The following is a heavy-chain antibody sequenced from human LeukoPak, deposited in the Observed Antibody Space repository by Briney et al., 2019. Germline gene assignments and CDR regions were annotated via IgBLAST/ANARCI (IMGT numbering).Heavy chain of an antibody. CDR3: ARDRGSMVRGDRWFDP. CDR1: GFTVSSNY. J-gene: IGHJ5*02. D-gene: IGHD3-10*01. CDR2: IYSDGST. V-gene: IGHV3-53*01. Sequence: GGSLRLSCAASGFTVSSNYMSWVRQAPGKGLEWVSVIYSDGSTDYTDSVKGRFTISRDNSKNTLYLQMNSLRAEDTAVYYCARDRGSMVRGDRWFDPWGQGTLDTVSS.